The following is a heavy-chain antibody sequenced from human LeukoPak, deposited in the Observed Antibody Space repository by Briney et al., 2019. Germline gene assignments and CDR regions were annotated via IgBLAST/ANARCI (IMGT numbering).Heavy chain of an antibody. J-gene: IGHJ1*01. D-gene: IGHD1-26*01. V-gene: IGHV3-53*01. CDR2: IYSDGNT. Sequence: GGSLRLSCAASGFTVSNNRLSWVRQAPGMGLEWVSTIYSDGNTYYPDSVKGRFTISRDGSKNTLYLQLNSLRTEDTAIYYCVREREGSNSEHWGQGSLVTVSS. CDR1: GFTVSNNR. CDR3: VREREGSNSEH.